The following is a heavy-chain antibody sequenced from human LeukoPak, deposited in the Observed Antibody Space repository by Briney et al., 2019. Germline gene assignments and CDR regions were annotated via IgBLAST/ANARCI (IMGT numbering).Heavy chain of an antibody. D-gene: IGHD2-8*01. CDR1: GFTFSSYG. J-gene: IGHJ5*02. Sequence: PGRSLRLSCAASGFTFSSYGMHWVRQAPGKGLEWVAVIWYDGSNKYYADSVKGRFTISRDNSKNTLYLQMNSLRAEDTAVYYCARDPCTNGVCYQENWFDPWGQGTLVTVSS. V-gene: IGHV3-33*01. CDR3: ARDPCTNGVCYQENWFDP. CDR2: IWYDGSNK.